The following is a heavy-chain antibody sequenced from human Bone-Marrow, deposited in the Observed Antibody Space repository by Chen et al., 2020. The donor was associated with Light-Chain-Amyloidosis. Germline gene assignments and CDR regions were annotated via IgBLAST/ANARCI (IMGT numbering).Heavy chain of an antibody. CDR2: MSGSGGSR. Sequence: EVQLVESGGGLLQRGGSLRLSCAASGFAFSSYAMSWVRQAPGEGLEWVATMSGSGGSRFYGDSVKGRLTISRDNSKNALFLQMNSLRAEDTAVYYCAKDISYDDILPGYPADAFDIWGQGTMVTVSS. D-gene: IGHD3-9*01. J-gene: IGHJ3*02. CDR3: AKDISYDDILPGYPADAFDI. CDR1: GFAFSSYA. V-gene: IGHV3-23*04.